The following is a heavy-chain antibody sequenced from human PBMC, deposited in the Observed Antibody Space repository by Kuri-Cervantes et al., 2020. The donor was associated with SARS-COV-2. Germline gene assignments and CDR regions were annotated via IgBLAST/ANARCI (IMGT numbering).Heavy chain of an antibody. CDR3: ARWDSYYDILTGYYPTGYFDL. CDR2: IYNSGST. CDR1: GDSITSSSYY. V-gene: IGHV4-39*07. Sequence: SETLSLTCTVSGDSITSSSYYWGWIRQPPGKGLEWIGNIYNSGSTYYNPSLKSRVTISVDTSKKQFSLKLSSVTAADTAVYYCARWDSYYDILTGYYPTGYFDLWGRGTLVTVSS. J-gene: IGHJ2*01. D-gene: IGHD3-9*01.